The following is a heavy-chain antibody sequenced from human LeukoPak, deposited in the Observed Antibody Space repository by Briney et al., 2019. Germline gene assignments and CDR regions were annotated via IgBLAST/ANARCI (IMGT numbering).Heavy chain of an antibody. CDR3: ARAEDTMISDAFDI. CDR2: IKKDGSEK. Sequence: GGSLRLSCAASGFTFSSHWMSWVRQAPGKGLEWVANIKKDGSEKYYVDAVKGRFAISRDNAKTSLYLQMNSLRAEDTAVYYCARAEDTMISDAFDIWGQGTMVTVSS. CDR1: GFTFSSHW. J-gene: IGHJ3*02. V-gene: IGHV3-7*01. D-gene: IGHD3-22*01.